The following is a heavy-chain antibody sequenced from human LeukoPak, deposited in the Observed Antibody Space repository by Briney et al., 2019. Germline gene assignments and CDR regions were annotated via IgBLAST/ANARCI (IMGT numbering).Heavy chain of an antibody. D-gene: IGHD3-22*01. CDR2: ISGSGGST. CDR1: GFTFSSYA. CDR3: AEDPRRITMIVVVIPYFDY. J-gene: IGHJ4*02. Sequence: GGCLRLSCAAYGFTFSSYAMSSVRQAPGKGLEWVSAISGSGGSTYYADSVKGRFTISRDNSKNTLYLQMNSLRAEDTAVYYCAEDPRRITMIVVVIPYFDYWGQGTLVTVSS. V-gene: IGHV3-23*01.